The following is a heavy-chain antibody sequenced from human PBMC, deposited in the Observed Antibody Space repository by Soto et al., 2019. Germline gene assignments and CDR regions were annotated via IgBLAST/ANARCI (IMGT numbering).Heavy chain of an antibody. CDR2: ISSSGSTI. CDR3: NTGKRYYEFWSGYNSPGFDP. CDR1: GFTFSSYE. Sequence: EVQLVESGGGLVQPGGSLRLSCAASGFTFSSYEMNWVRQAPGKGLEWVSSISSSGSTIYYADSVKGRFTISRDNATNSLYLQMNSLRAEDTAVYYCNTGKRYYEFWSGYNSPGFDPWGQGTLVTVSS. J-gene: IGHJ5*02. V-gene: IGHV3-48*03. D-gene: IGHD3-3*01.